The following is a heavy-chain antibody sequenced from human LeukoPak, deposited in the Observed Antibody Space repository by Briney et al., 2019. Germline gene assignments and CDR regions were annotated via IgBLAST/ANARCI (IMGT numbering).Heavy chain of an antibody. J-gene: IGHJ4*02. CDR2: ISSSGSTI. CDR1: GFTFSSYE. CDR3: ARGNYCTNGVCFGLDY. V-gene: IGHV3-48*03. D-gene: IGHD2-8*01. Sequence: GASLRLSCAASGFTFSSYEMSCVRPPGGKGLEWVSYISSSGSTIYYADSVKGRFTISRDNAKNSLYLQMNSLRAEDTAVYYCARGNYCTNGVCFGLDYWGQGTLVTVSS.